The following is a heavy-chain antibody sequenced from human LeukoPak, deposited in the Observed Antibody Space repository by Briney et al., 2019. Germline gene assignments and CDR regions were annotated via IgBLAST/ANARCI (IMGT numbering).Heavy chain of an antibody. J-gene: IGHJ6*03. CDR1: GGSISSGGYY. CDR2: IYYSGST. D-gene: IGHD2-2*02. CDR3: ASNYCSSTSCYNYYHYYYMDV. Sequence: SETLSLTCTVSGGSISSGGYYWSWLRQHPGKGLEWIGYIYYSGSTYYNPSLKSRVTISVNTSKNQFSLKLSSVTAADTAVYYCASNYCSSTSCYNYYHYYYMDVWGKGTTVTVSS. V-gene: IGHV4-31*03.